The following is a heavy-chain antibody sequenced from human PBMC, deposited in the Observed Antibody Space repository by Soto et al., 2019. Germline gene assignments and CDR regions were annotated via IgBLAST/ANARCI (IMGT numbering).Heavy chain of an antibody. Sequence: GESLKISCKASGYTFTSYGISWVRQAPGQGLEWMGWISAYNGNTNYAQKLQGRVTMTTDTSTSTAYMELRSLRSDDTAVYYCARHDIVVVPAAMWFDPWGQGTLVTVSS. CDR1: GYTFTSYG. D-gene: IGHD2-2*01. CDR2: ISAYNGNT. J-gene: IGHJ5*02. V-gene: IGHV1-18*01. CDR3: ARHDIVVVPAAMWFDP.